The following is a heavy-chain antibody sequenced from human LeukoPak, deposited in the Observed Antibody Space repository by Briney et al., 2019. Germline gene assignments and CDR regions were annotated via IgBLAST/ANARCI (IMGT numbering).Heavy chain of an antibody. CDR1: GFTFSNYA. CDR3: ARGRRYSGYDKFIY. CDR2: ISYHGKDK. D-gene: IGHD5-12*01. J-gene: IGHJ4*02. Sequence: GGSLRLSCAASGFTFSNYAMHWVRQAPGKGLEWVAVISYHGKDKYYADSVKGRFALSRDTSKNTLYLEMNSLRAEDTAVYYCARGRRYSGYDKFIYWGQGTLVTVSS. V-gene: IGHV3-30*09.